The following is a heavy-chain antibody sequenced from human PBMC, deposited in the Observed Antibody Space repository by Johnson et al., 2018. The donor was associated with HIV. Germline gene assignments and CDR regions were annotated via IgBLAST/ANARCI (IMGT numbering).Heavy chain of an antibody. CDR2: ISYDGRNK. CDR3: AKDGSSSWYNGAFDI. Sequence: QVQLVESGGGVVQPGTSLRLSCAASGFTFSSFAMHWVRQAPGKGLEWMAFISYDGRNKHYADSVKGRFTISRDDSKNTLYLQMNSLRAEDTAVYYCAKDGSSSWYNGAFDIWGQGTMVTVSS. J-gene: IGHJ3*02. CDR1: GFTFSSFA. V-gene: IGHV3-30*04. D-gene: IGHD6-13*01.